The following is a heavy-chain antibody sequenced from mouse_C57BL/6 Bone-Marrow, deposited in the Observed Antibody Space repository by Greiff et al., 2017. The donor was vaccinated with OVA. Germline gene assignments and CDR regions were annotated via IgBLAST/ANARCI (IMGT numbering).Heavy chain of an antibody. V-gene: IGHV14-4*01. J-gene: IGHJ1*03. CDR2: IDPENGDT. CDR1: GFNIKDDY. CDR3: TTGTTGDV. D-gene: IGHD1-1*01. Sequence: VQLQQSGAELVRPGASVKLSCTASGFNIKDDYMHWVKQRPEQGLEWIGWIDPENGDTEYASKFQGKATITADTSSNTDYLQLSSLTSEDTAVYYGTTGTTGDVWGTGTTVTVSS.